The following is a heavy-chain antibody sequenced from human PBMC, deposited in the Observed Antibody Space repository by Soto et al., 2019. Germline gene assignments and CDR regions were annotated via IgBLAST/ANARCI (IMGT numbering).Heavy chain of an antibody. CDR1: GFTFSTYS. Sequence: GESLKISCVGSGFTFSTYSINWVRQAPGKGLEWVSSISSRSDIYYADSVKGRFTISRDNAKNSVSLQMNSLRAEDTAVYYCAREYTAWPLAYGLDVWGQGTTVTVSS. CDR3: AREYTAWPLAYGLDV. J-gene: IGHJ6*02. D-gene: IGHD2-2*02. V-gene: IGHV3-21*01. CDR2: ISSRSDI.